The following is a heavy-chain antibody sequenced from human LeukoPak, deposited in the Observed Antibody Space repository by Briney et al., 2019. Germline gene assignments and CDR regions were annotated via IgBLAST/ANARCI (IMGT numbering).Heavy chain of an antibody. V-gene: IGHV4-39*07. CDR3: ARDSAFYGGKGTYFDY. CDR2: IYYSGST. CDR1: GGSISSSSYY. Sequence: SETLSLTCTVSGGSISSSSYYWGWIRQPPGKGLEWIGSIYYSGSTYYNPSLKSRVTISVDRSKNQFSLKLSSVTAADTAVYYCARDSAFYGGKGTYFDYWGQGTLVTVSS. D-gene: IGHD4-23*01. J-gene: IGHJ4*02.